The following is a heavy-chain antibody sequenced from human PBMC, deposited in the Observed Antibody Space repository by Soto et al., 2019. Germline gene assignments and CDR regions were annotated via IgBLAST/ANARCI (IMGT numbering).Heavy chain of an antibody. Sequence: QVQLQESGPGLVKPSETLSLTCTVSSDSISRFYWSWIRQPPGKGLEWLGYISYSGSTNYSPALRSRVTISVDTSKDQFSLKLNAVTAAGTAVYYCARDDSTGRFDFSGQGALVTVSS. CDR2: ISYSGST. CDR1: SDSISRFY. CDR3: ARDDSTGRFDF. D-gene: IGHD6-19*01. J-gene: IGHJ4*02. V-gene: IGHV4-59*01.